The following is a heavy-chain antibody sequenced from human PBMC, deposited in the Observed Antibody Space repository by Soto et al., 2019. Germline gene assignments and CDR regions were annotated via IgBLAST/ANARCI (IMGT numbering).Heavy chain of an antibody. CDR2: ISYNTNNK. Sequence: GGSLRLSCAASGFTFSSYPMHWVRQAPGKGLEWVAFISYNTNNKQYADSVRGRFTISRDNGKKTVYLQMSSLRPEDTAVYYCARLPLSWGQGTLVTVSS. CDR3: ARLPLS. J-gene: IGHJ5*02. V-gene: IGHV3-30-3*01. CDR1: GFTFSSYP.